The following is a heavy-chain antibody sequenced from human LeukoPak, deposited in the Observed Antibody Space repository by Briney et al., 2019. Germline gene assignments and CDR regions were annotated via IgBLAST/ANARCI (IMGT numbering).Heavy chain of an antibody. CDR3: ASGRGLNCSGGSCYGRVFEY. Sequence: PSETLSLTCAVYGGSFSGYYWSWIRQPPGKGLEWIGEINHSGSTNYNPSLKSRVTISVDTSKNQFSLKLSSVTAADTAVYYCASGRGLNCSGGSCYGRVFEYWGQGTLVTVSS. V-gene: IGHV4-34*01. CDR1: GGSFSGYY. J-gene: IGHJ4*02. D-gene: IGHD2-15*01. CDR2: INHSGST.